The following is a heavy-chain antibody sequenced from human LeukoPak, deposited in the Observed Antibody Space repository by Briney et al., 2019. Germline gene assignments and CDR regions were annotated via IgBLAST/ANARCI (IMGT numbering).Heavy chain of an antibody. CDR2: INHSGST. J-gene: IGHJ5*02. CDR3: ARVVPAAILGGYNWFDP. CDR1: GGSFSGYY. Sequence: PSETLSLTCAVYGGSFSGYYWSWIRQPPGKGLEWIGEINHSGSTDYNPSLKSRVTISVDTSKNQFSLKLSSVTAADTAVYYCARVVPAAILGGYNWFDPWGQGTLVTVSS. V-gene: IGHV4-34*01. D-gene: IGHD2-2*02.